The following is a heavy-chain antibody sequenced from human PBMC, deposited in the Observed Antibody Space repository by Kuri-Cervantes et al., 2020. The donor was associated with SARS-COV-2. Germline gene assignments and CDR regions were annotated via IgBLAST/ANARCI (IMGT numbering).Heavy chain of an antibody. CDR3: VAAILGVDTGYFQH. CDR1: GYSISSGGYS. CDR2: IYQAEST. V-gene: IGHV4-30-2*01. Sequence: SETLSLTCAVSGYSISSGGYSWSWIRQPPGKGLEWIGSIYQAESTFYNPSLKSRVSISLDRSKNQYSLNLSSVTAADTAVYYCVAAILGVDTGYFQHWGQGTLVTVSS. J-gene: IGHJ1*01. D-gene: IGHD3-3*01.